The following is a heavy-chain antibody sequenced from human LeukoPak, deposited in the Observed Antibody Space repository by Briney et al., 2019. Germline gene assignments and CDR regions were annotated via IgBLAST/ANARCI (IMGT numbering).Heavy chain of an antibody. CDR3: ARNEAA. V-gene: IGHV3-30*04. D-gene: IGHD6-25*01. J-gene: IGHJ3*01. CDR2: ITDDGRKT. Sequence: TGRSLRLSCAASGFIFSSYSMNWVRQAPGKGLEWVACITDDGRKTYHADSVKGRFTISRDDSKNTIYLQMSSLTPEDTAAYYCARNEAAWGQGTMVTVSS. CDR1: GFIFSSYS.